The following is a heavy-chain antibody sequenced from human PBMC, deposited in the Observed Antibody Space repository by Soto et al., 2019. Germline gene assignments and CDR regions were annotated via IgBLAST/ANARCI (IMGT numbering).Heavy chain of an antibody. CDR3: AKIPPRSSWYLDAFDI. V-gene: IGHV3-23*01. CDR2: ISGSGGST. J-gene: IGHJ3*02. CDR1: GFTFSSYA. D-gene: IGHD6-13*01. Sequence: EVQLLESGGGLVQPGGSLRLSCAASGFTFSSYAMSWVRQAPGKGLEWVSAISGSGGSTYYADSVKGRFTISRDNPKRTLYLQMNGLRVKDTAVYYCAKIPPRSSWYLDAFDIWGQVTMVTVSS.